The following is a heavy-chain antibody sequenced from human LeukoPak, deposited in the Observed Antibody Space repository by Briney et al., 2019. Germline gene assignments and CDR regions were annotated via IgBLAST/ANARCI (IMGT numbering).Heavy chain of an antibody. J-gene: IGHJ1*01. V-gene: IGHV3-73*01. Sequence: GGSLKLSCAASGFTFSGSTMNWVRQASGKGLEWVGRIRSEANSYATSYAASVKGRFIISRDDSKNTAYLHMNSLRTEDTAVYYCIRLPDWGQGTLVTVSS. CDR3: IRLPD. CDR1: GFTFSGST. CDR2: IRSEANSYAT.